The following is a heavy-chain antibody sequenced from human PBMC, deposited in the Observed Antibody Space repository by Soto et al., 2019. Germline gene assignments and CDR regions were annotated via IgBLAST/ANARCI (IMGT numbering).Heavy chain of an antibody. CDR1: GFTFSNYV. CDR2: IQSGGTT. D-gene: IGHD3-22*01. V-gene: IGHV3-53*01. J-gene: IGHJ6*02. Sequence: GSLRLSCAASGFTFSNYVMSWVRQAPGKGLEWVSLIQSGGTTYYADSVKGRFTISRDNSKNTLYLQMNSLRAEDTAVYYCARDSSGFGYYYGMDVWGQGTTVTVSS. CDR3: ARDSSGFGYYYGMDV.